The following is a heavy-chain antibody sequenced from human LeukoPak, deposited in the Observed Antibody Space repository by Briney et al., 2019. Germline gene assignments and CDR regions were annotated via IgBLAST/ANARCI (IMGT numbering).Heavy chain of an antibody. J-gene: IGHJ4*02. CDR1: GGSISSSSYY. CDR3: ARDFGESYFDY. D-gene: IGHD3-10*01. CDR2: IYYSGST. V-gene: IGHV4-39*07. Sequence: SETLSLTCTVSGGSISSSSYYWGWIRQPPGKGLEWIGSIYYSGSTYYNPSLKSRVTISVDTSKNQFSLKLSSVTAADTAVYYCARDFGESYFDYWGQGTLVTVSS.